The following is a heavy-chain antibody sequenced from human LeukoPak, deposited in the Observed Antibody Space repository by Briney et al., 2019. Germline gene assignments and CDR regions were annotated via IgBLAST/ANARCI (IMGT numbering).Heavy chain of an antibody. J-gene: IGHJ4*02. Sequence: GGSLRLSCAASGLTFSSYTMNWVRQAPGKGLEWVSSISSSSSYIYYADSVKGRFTISRDNAKNSLYLQMNSLRAEDTAVYYCARKECSGGSCYFDYWGQGTLVTVSS. CDR3: ARKECSGGSCYFDY. CDR2: ISSSSSYI. D-gene: IGHD2-15*01. CDR1: GLTFSSYT. V-gene: IGHV3-21*01.